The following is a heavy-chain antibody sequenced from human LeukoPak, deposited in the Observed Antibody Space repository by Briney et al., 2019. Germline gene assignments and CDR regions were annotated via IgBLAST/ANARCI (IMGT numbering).Heavy chain of an antibody. V-gene: IGHV3-23*01. CDR1: GFTFSSYA. D-gene: IGHD6-13*01. J-gene: IGHJ4*02. CDR3: AILPGYSSGWYEVNY. CDR2: ISGSGGST. Sequence: GGSLRLSCAASGFTFSSYAMSWVRQAPGKGLEWVSGISGSGGSTYYADPVKGRFTISRDNSRNTLYLQMNSPRAEDMAVYYCAILPGYSSGWYEVNYWGQGTLVTVSS.